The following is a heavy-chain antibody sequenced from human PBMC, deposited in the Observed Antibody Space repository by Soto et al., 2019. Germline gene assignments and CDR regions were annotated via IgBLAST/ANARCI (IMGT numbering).Heavy chain of an antibody. D-gene: IGHD6-13*01. CDR2: ISYDGSNK. V-gene: IGHV3-30-3*01. Sequence: GGSLRLSCAASGFTFSSYAMHWVRPAPGKGLEWVAVISYDGSNKYYADSVKGRFTISRDNSKNTLYLQMNSLRAEDTAVYYCARGELVPPYYYYYGMDVWGQGTTVTVSS. CDR1: GFTFSSYA. CDR3: ARGELVPPYYYYYGMDV. J-gene: IGHJ6*02.